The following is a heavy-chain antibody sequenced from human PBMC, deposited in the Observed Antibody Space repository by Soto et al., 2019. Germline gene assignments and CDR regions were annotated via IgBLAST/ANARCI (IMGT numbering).Heavy chain of an antibody. Sequence: GGSLRLSCAASGFTFSNYTMHWVRQAPGEGLEWVALISYDEIDKYFADAVKGRFTISRDNSKNTLYLQMDSLRAEDTAVYYCARQSSGSHDCWGQGTLVTVSS. CDR3: ARQSSGSHDC. CDR1: GFTFSNYT. V-gene: IGHV3-30*04. CDR2: ISYDEIDK. J-gene: IGHJ4*02. D-gene: IGHD3-10*01.